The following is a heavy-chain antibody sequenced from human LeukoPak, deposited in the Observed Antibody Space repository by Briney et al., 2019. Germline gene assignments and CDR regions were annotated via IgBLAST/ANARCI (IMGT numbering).Heavy chain of an antibody. CDR3: AKDSSGYSPY. CDR2: ISSSSSYI. CDR1: GFTFSSYS. V-gene: IGHV3-21*01. D-gene: IGHD5-12*01. J-gene: IGHJ4*02. Sequence: GGSLRLSCAASGFTFSSYSMNWVRQAPGKGLEWVSSISSSSSYIYYADSVKGRFIISRDNSKNTLYLQMNSLRAEDTAVYYCAKDSSGYSPYWGQGTLVTVSS.